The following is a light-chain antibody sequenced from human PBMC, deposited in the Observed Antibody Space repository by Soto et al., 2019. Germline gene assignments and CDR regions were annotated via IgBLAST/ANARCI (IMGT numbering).Light chain of an antibody. Sequence: EIVMTQSPATLSVSPGERATLSCRASQSVSSNLAWYQQKPGQAPRLLIYGASTSATGIPARFSGSGSGTEFTLAISSLQSEDFAVYSCQQYYNWPPWTFGRGTKVEIK. CDR3: QQYYNWPPWT. V-gene: IGKV3-15*01. CDR1: QSVSSN. J-gene: IGKJ1*01. CDR2: GAS.